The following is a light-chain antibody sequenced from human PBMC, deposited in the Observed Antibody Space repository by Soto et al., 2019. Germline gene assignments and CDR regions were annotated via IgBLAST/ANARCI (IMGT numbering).Light chain of an antibody. CDR2: DAS. Sequence: EIVLTQSPATLSLSPGERATLSCRASQSVSSYLALYQQKPGQAPRLLIYDASNRATGIPARFSGSGSGTGFALTISSLVPEDFAVYYCQQRSNWAPVFAFGPGTKVDIK. J-gene: IGKJ3*01. V-gene: IGKV3-11*01. CDR1: QSVSSY. CDR3: QQRSNWAPVFA.